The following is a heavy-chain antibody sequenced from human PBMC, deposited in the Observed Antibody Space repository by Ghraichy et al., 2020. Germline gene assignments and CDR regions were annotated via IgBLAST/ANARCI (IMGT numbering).Heavy chain of an antibody. D-gene: IGHD7-27*01. CDR2: VSYSGTS. V-gene: IGHV4-39*01. Sequence: SETLSLTCTVSGASLASSSYYWGWIRQPPGKGLQYIASVSYSGTSYHNPALESRVRVSVNTSKNQFSLKLTSVTAADSVIYYCARHVFSLGITYAFEVWGQGTMVTVSS. CDR3: ARHVFSLGITYAFEV. CDR1: GASLASSSYY. J-gene: IGHJ3*01.